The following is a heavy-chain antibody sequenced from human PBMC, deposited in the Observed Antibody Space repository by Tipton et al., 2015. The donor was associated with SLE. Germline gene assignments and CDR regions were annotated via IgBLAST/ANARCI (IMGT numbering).Heavy chain of an antibody. CDR1: GGSFIGNY. D-gene: IGHD3-16*01. Sequence: TLSLTCGVYGGSFIGNYWIWIRQSPGKGLEWIGEINHSGRSNYNPSLKSRVTISVDQSKNQFSLKLDSVTAADTAVYFCARGVRSWGQGTLVTVTS. CDR2: INHSGRS. CDR3: ARGVRS. V-gene: IGHV4-34*01. J-gene: IGHJ4*02.